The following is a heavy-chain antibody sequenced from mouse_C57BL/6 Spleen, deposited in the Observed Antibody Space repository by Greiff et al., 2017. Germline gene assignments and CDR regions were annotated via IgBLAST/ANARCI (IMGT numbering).Heavy chain of an antibody. CDR2: IHPNSGST. V-gene: IGHV1-64*01. D-gene: IGHD2-4*01. CDR1: GYTFTSYW. CDR3: AKPDYALPMFAY. Sequence: QVQLQQSGAELVKPGASVKLSCKASGYTFTSYWMHWVKQRPGQGLEWIGMIHPNSGSTNYNEKFKSKATLTVDKSSSTAYMQLSSLTSEDSAVYYCAKPDYALPMFAYWGQGTLVTVSA. J-gene: IGHJ3*01.